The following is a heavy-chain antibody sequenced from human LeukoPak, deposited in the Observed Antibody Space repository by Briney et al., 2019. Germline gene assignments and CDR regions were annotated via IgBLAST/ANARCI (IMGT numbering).Heavy chain of an antibody. CDR3: ASVGSMFSFVPYAFDI. CDR2: IYPGDSDT. J-gene: IGHJ3*02. CDR1: GYSFTSYW. V-gene: IGHV5-51*01. Sequence: GESLKISCKGSGYSFTSYWIGWVRQMPGKGLEWMGIIYPGDSDTRYSPSFQGQVTISADKSISTAYLQWSSLKASDTAMYYCASVGSMFSFVPYAFDIWGQGTMVTVSS. D-gene: IGHD2-2*01.